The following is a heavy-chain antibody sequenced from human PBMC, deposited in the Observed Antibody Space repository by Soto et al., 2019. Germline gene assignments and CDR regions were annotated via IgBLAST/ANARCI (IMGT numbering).Heavy chain of an antibody. J-gene: IGHJ5*02. Sequence: PGXSLRLSCAASGFTLSSYSLNWFRQAPVNGLEWVSSISSSSSYIYYADSVKGRFTISRDNAKNSLYLQMNSLRAEDTAVYYCARGGMVRGALGPLQFDPWGQGTLVTVSS. V-gene: IGHV3-21*01. CDR1: GFTLSSYS. CDR3: ARGGMVRGALGPLQFDP. D-gene: IGHD3-10*01. CDR2: ISSSSSYI.